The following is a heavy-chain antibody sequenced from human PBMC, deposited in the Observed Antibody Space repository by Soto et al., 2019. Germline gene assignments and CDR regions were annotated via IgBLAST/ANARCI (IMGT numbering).Heavy chain of an antibody. J-gene: IGHJ5*02. CDR2: ISAYNGNT. V-gene: IGHV1-18*01. Sequence: ASVKFSCKASGYTFTSYGISWVRQVPGQGLEWMGWISAYNGNTNYAQKLQGRVTMTTDTSTSTAYMELRSLRSDDTAVYYCARDGGYCTNGVCSGWFDPWGQGTLVTVS. CDR3: ARDGGYCTNGVCSGWFDP. D-gene: IGHD2-8*01. CDR1: GYTFTSYG.